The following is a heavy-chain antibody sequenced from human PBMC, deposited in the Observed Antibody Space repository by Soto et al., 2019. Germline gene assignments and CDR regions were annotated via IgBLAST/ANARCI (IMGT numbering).Heavy chain of an antibody. D-gene: IGHD2-2*01. CDR1: GYTFTNFG. Sequence: GASVKVSCKASGYTFTNFGISWVRQAPGQGLEWMGWISAYNGNTNYAQKLQGRVTMTTDTSTSTAYMELRSLRSDDTAVHYCAREASRPDIVLVPAAMWPWLPTYYYYGMDVWGQGTTVTVSS. J-gene: IGHJ6*02. CDR3: AREASRPDIVLVPAAMWPWLPTYYYYGMDV. V-gene: IGHV1-18*01. CDR2: ISAYNGNT.